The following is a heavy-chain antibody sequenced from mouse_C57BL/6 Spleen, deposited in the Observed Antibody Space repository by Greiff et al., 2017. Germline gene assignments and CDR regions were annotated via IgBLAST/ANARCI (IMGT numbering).Heavy chain of an antibody. D-gene: IGHD3-3*01. J-gene: IGHJ3*01. V-gene: IGHV1-82*01. CDR3: ARRGTVEEPAWFAY. CDR1: GYAFSSSW. Sequence: QVQLKESGPELVKPGASVKISCKASGYAFSSSWMNWVKQRPGKGLEWIGRIYPGDGDTNYNGKFKGKATLTADKSSSTAYMQLSSLTSEDSAVYFCARRGTVEEPAWFAYWGQGTLVTVSA. CDR2: IYPGDGDT.